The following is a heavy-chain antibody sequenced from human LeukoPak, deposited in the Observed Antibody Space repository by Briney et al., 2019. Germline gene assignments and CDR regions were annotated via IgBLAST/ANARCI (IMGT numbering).Heavy chain of an antibody. J-gene: IGHJ3*02. V-gene: IGHV4-34*01. CDR3: AKSNGYGLIDI. CDR2: INHSGST. Sequence: PSETLSLTCAVYGGSFSGYYWSWIRQPPGKGLEWIAEINHSGSTNYNPSLKSRVTISLDTSRNQFSLKLNSVTAADTAVYYCAKSNGYGLIDIWGQGTMVTVSS. D-gene: IGHD3-22*01. CDR1: GGSFSGYY.